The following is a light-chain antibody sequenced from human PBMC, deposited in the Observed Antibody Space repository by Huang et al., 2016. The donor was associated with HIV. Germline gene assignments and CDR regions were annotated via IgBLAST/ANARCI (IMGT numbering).Light chain of an antibody. V-gene: IGKV3D-20*01. Sequence: EIVLTQSPATLSLSPGERATLSCGASQNVSSNYLAWYQHKPGLAPRLLIYDTSNRATGIPDRVSGSGSGSDFTLTISRLEPEDFAVYYCQQYSNSPYTFGQGTKLDI. CDR1: QNVSSNY. CDR2: DTS. CDR3: QQYSNSPYT. J-gene: IGKJ2*01.